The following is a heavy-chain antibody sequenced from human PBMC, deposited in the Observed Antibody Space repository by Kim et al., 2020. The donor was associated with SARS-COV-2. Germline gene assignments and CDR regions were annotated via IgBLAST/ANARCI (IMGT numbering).Heavy chain of an antibody. CDR1: GFTFSNAW. CDR2: IKSKTDGGTT. J-gene: IGHJ4*02. V-gene: IGHV3-15*01. D-gene: IGHD1-26*01. CDR3: TTDEWLVGANFEGH. Sequence: GGSLRLSCAASGFTFSNAWMSWVRQAPGKGLEWVGRIKSKTDGGTTDYAAPVKGRFTISRDDSKNTLYLQMNSLKTEDTAVYYCTTDEWLVGANFEGHWGQGTLVTVSS.